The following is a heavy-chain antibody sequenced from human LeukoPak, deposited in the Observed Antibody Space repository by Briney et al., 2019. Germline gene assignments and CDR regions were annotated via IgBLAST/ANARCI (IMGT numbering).Heavy chain of an antibody. CDR2: ISGVNT. J-gene: IGHJ4*02. D-gene: IGHD2-8*01. V-gene: IGHV3-23*01. Sequence: GGSPRLSCATSGFAFNNYAMSWFRQAPGKGLEWVSGISGVNTCYADSVKGRFTISRDNSKNVLYVQMNRLRVEDTAVYFCAKDVCTSPRCLLYSDSWGQGTLVTVSS. CDR3: AKDVCTSPRCLLYSDS. CDR1: GFAFNNYA.